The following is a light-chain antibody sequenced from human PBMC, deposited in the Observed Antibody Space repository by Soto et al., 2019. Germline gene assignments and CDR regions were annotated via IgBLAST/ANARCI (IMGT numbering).Light chain of an antibody. CDR2: RAS. V-gene: IGKV3-15*01. CDR1: QHVSSN. Sequence: EIVMTQSPATLSVSPGGSATLSCRASQHVSSNFAWYRQKPGQAPTLLIYRASTRATGIPARFSGSGSGTEFTLTVSSLHSEDFAVYYCQQYNNWPYTFGQGTKLEVK. J-gene: IGKJ2*01. CDR3: QQYNNWPYT.